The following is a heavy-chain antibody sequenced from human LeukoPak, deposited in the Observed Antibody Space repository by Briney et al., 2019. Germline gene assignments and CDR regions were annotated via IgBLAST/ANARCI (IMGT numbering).Heavy chain of an antibody. J-gene: IGHJ5*02. D-gene: IGHD5-18*01. V-gene: IGHV4-34*01. CDR1: GGSFSGYY. CDR2: INHSGST. CDR3: ARESLNTAMAT. Sequence: KPSETLSLTCAVYGGSFSGYYWSWIRQPPGKGLEWIGEINHSGSTNYNPSLKSRVTISVDTSKNHFSLKLSSVTAADTAVYYCARESLNTAMATWGQGTLVTVSS.